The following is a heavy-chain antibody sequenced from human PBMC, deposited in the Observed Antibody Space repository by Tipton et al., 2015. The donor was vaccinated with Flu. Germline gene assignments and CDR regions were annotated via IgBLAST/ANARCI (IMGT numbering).Heavy chain of an antibody. CDR2: ISDSGAST. J-gene: IGHJ4*02. Sequence: SLRLSCVASGFTFSMYRMSWVRQAPGKGPEWVSVISDSGASTTLADSVRGRFTISRDNSKNTLYLQMNSLRVEDTAVYYCASWRRSGAPWTEFRFDYWGQGTLVTVSS. D-gene: IGHD6-19*01. CDR3: ASWRRSGAPWTEFRFDY. CDR1: GFTFSMYR. V-gene: IGHV3-23*01.